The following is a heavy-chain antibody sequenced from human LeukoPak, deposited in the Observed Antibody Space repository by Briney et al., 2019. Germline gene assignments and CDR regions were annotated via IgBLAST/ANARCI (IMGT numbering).Heavy chain of an antibody. Sequence: SETLSLTCALSTVSGSSGNWWSWVRQPPGKGLEWIGEVHKTGKTNYNPSLKTRVTISIDASKNQLSLELTSVTAADAAVYYCARESLGAPTPGAYWGQGTRVTVSS. V-gene: IGHV4-4*02. D-gene: IGHD7-27*01. J-gene: IGHJ4*02. CDR2: VHKTGKT. CDR1: TVSGSSGNW. CDR3: ARESLGAPTPGAY.